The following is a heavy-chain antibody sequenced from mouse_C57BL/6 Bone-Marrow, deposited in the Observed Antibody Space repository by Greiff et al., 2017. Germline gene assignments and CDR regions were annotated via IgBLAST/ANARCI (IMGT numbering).Heavy chain of an antibody. J-gene: IGHJ3*01. CDR2: ISNGGGST. V-gene: IGHV5-12*01. CDR1: GFTFSDYY. CDR3: ARLTWFAY. Sequence: EVKLVESGGGLVQPGGSLKLSCAASGFTFSDYYMYWVRQTPEKRLEWVAYISNGGGSTYYPDTVKGRFTISRDNAKNTLYLQMSRLKSEYTAMYYCARLTWFAYWGQGTLVTVSA.